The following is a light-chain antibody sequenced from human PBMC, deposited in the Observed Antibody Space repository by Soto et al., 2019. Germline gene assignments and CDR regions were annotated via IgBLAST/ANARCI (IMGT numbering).Light chain of an antibody. V-gene: IGLV2-11*02. CDR2: EAT. J-gene: IGLJ1*01. Sequence: QSALTQPASVSGSPGQSISISCTGTSSDVGKYKFVSWYQQHPGKAPKLIIYEATKRPSGVPDRFSGSKSGNTASLSISGLQSEDEADYYCCSSAGSYTYVFGTGTKVTVL. CDR1: SSDVGKYKF. CDR3: CSSAGSYTYV.